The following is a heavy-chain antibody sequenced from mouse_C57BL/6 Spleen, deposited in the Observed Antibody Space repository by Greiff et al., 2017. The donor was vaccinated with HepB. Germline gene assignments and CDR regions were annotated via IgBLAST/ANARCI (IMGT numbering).Heavy chain of an antibody. Sequence: VKLMESGAELVRPGTSVKMSCKASGYTFTNYWIGWAKQRPGHGLEWIGDIYPGGGYTNYNEKFKGKATLTADKSSSTAYMQFSSLTSEDSAIYYCALITTVVAYYFDYWGQGTTLTVSS. D-gene: IGHD1-1*01. CDR3: ALITTVVAYYFDY. J-gene: IGHJ2*01. CDR1: GYTFTNYW. CDR2: IYPGGGYT. V-gene: IGHV1-63*01.